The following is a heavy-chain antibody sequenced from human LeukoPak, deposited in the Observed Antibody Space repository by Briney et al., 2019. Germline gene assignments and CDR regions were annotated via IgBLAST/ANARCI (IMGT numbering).Heavy chain of an antibody. J-gene: IGHJ4*02. V-gene: IGHV3-49*03. CDR2: LRSIVHGGPA. CDR1: GFNFANYG. Sequence: GGSLRLSCSTFGFNFANYGVSWFRQAPGQGLEWVGFLRSIVHGGPAEYAASVEGRFIISRDDSKSIAYLQMNSLKTEDTAVYYCTRAGGYGFWIDYWGQGTLVTVSS. CDR3: TRAGGYGFWIDY. D-gene: IGHD3-3*01.